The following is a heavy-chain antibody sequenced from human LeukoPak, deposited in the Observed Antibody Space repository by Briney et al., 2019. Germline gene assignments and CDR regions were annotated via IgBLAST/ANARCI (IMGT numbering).Heavy chain of an antibody. J-gene: IGHJ4*02. D-gene: IGHD1-26*01. CDR1: GFTFGSYA. Sequence: PGRSLRLSCAASGFTFGSYAMHWVRQAPGRGLEWVTVISYDGSNGYYAGSVKGRFTISRDNSQNTLYVQMSSLRPEDTAVYYCVREVTSGSFDYWGQGTLVTVSS. CDR2: ISYDGSNG. V-gene: IGHV3-30*04. CDR3: VREVTSGSFDY.